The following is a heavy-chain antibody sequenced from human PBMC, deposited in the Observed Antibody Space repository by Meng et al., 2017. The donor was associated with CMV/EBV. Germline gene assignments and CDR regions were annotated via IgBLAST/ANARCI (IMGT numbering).Heavy chain of an antibody. D-gene: IGHD3-10*01. CDR2: IYYSGST. V-gene: IGHV4-39*07. J-gene: IGHJ3*02. CDR3: ARVLRGSKDAFDI. Sequence: GSLRLSCTVSGGSISSSSYYWGWIRQPPGKGLERIGSIYYSGSTYCNPSLKSRVTISVDTSKNQFSLKLSSVTAADTAVYYCARVLRGSKDAFDIWGQGTMVTVSS. CDR1: GGSISSSSYY.